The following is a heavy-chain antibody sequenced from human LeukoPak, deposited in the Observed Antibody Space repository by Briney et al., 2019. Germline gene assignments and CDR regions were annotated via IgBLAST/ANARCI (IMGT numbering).Heavy chain of an antibody. CDR3: ARDGYSSSFYFDY. J-gene: IGHJ4*02. CDR1: GFTFSNYW. CDR2: IKQDGSEK. D-gene: IGHD6-6*01. Sequence: GGSLRLSCAASGFTFSNYWMSWVRQAPGKGLEWVANIKQDGSEKYYVDSVKGRFTISRDNAKNTLYLQMNSLRAEDTAVHYCARDGYSSSFYFDYWGQGTLVTVSS. V-gene: IGHV3-7*01.